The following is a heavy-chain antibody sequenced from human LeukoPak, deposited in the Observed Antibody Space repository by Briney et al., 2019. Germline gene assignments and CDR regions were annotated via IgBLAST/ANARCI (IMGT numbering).Heavy chain of an antibody. J-gene: IGHJ4*02. CDR1: GFIFSNYA. CDR3: AKAPPYTKYFDY. D-gene: IGHD1-1*01. V-gene: IGHV3-23*01. Sequence: PGGSLRLSCAGSGFIFSNYAMSWVRQAPGQGLEWVSTISNSGDATFYADAVKGLFTISRDNSKNTLYLQMYSLRAEDTAIYYCAKAPPYTKYFDYWGQGTLLTVSS. CDR2: ISNSGDAT.